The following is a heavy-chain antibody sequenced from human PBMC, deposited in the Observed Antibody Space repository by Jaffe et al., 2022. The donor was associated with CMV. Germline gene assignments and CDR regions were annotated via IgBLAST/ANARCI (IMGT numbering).Heavy chain of an antibody. D-gene: IGHD3-10*01. CDR3: ARRITWRGFDP. J-gene: IGHJ5*02. CDR1: GGSINTNNYY. Sequence: QLQESGPGLVKPSETLSLTCSVSGGSINTNNYYWGWIRQPPGKGLQWIGSIYYGGTTYYNPSLKSRVTISVDTSQNQFSLKLSSVNAADTAVYFCARRITWRGFDPWGQGIVVTVSS. CDR2: IYYGGTT. V-gene: IGHV4-39*01.